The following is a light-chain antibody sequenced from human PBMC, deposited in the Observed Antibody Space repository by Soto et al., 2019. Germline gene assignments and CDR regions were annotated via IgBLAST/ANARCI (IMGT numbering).Light chain of an antibody. V-gene: IGKV4-1*01. CDR3: QQFYTTSYT. J-gene: IGKJ2*01. CDR2: RSS. Sequence: DIVLTQTPDSLAVYLGERATINCKARQMVLDRTSHETAVAWYQHKPGWPTTLLISRSSTRESGVPSRFRGSGSETDFRLAIDRVQTEDVAVYYCQQFYTTSYTFGQGTRVEIK. CDR1: QMVLDRTSHETA.